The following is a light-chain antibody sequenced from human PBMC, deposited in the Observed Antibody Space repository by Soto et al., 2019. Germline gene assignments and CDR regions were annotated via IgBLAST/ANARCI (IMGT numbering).Light chain of an antibody. CDR2: EVT. J-gene: IGLJ1*01. V-gene: IGLV2-14*01. Sequence: QSVLTQPASVSGSPGQSSTIACTGTSGDIGRYNRVSWYQQHPGKAPRVISYEVTDRPSGVSNRFSGSKSGNTATLTISGLQAEDEAEYHCRSYPIIPTGAGVFGTGTKLTVL. CDR3: RSYPIIPTGAGV. CDR1: SGDIGRYNR.